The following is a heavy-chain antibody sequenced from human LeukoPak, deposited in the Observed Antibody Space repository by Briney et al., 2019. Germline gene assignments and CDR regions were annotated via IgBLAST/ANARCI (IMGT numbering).Heavy chain of an antibody. CDR3: VTAVTGTPY. CDR1: GFSFSVYS. Sequence: GGSLRLSCAASGFSFSVYSMNWVRQAPGKGLEWVSSISSRSYTDYADSVRGRFTISRDNAKNSLFLQMNSLRAEDTAVYYCVTAVTGTPYWGQGTLVTVSS. V-gene: IGHV3-69-1*01. CDR2: ISSRSYT. J-gene: IGHJ4*02. D-gene: IGHD6-19*01.